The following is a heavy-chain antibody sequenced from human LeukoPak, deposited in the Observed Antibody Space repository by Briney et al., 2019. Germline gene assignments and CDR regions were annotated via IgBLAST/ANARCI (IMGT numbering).Heavy chain of an antibody. CDR1: GFTFSSYA. CDR2: ISGSGGST. V-gene: IGHV3-23*01. Sequence: GGSLRLSCAASGFTFSSYAMSWVRQAPGKGLEWVSAISGSGGSTYYADSVKGRFTISRDNSKNTLYLQMNSLRAEDTAVYYCAEDKVHSGWYRAGIDYWGQGTLVTVSS. CDR3: AEDKVHSGWYRAGIDY. J-gene: IGHJ4*02. D-gene: IGHD6-19*01.